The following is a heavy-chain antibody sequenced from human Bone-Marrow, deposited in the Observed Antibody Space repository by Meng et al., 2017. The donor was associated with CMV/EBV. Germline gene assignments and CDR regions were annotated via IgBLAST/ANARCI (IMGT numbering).Heavy chain of an antibody. V-gene: IGHV3-53*01. Sequence: GESLKISCAASGITVSTNYMSWVRQAPGKGLEWVSVIYSGGSTYYADSVKGRFTISRDNSKNTLYLQMNNLRAEDTALYYCARETSGWPHIDYWGQGTLVTVSS. CDR1: GITVSTNY. D-gene: IGHD6-19*01. CDR2: IYSGGST. J-gene: IGHJ4*02. CDR3: ARETSGWPHIDY.